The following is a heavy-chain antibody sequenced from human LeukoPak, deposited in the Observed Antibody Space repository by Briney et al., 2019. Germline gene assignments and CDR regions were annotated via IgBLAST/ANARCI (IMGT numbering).Heavy chain of an antibody. J-gene: IGHJ4*02. CDR2: ISYSGST. D-gene: IGHD3-3*01. CDR3: ARHRGLGVMSPYSDY. CDR1: GGSISTSTYY. V-gene: IGHV4-39*01. Sequence: SETLSLTCTVSGGSISTSTYYWGWIRQPPGKGLEWIGSISYSGSTYNNPSLKSRVTISVDTSKNQFSLKLISVTAADTAAYYCARHRGLGVMSPYSDYWGQGTLVTVSS.